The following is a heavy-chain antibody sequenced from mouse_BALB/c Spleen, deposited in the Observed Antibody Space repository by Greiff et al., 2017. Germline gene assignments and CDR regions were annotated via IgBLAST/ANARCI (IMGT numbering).Heavy chain of an antibody. D-gene: IGHD1-1*02. Sequence: EVKLMEPGGGLVKPGGSLKLSCAASGFTFSSYAMSWVRQTPEKRLEWVASIISGGSTYYPDSVKDRFTILRDNARNILYLQMISLRSEDTAMDYCARGVWWGYYAMDYWGQGTSVTVSS. V-gene: IGHV5-6-5*01. CDR2: IISGGST. CDR3: ARGVWWGYYAMDY. CDR1: GFTFSSYA. J-gene: IGHJ4*01.